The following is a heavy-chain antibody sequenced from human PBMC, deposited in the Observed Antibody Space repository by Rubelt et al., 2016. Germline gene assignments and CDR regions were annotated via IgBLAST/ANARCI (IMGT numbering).Heavy chain of an antibody. CDR1: SYA. D-gene: IGHD3-10*01. J-gene: IGHJ5*02. V-gene: IGHV3-23*01. Sequence: SYAMSWVRQAPGKGLEWVSAISGSGGSTYYADSVKGRFTISRDNSKNTLYLQMNSLRAEDTAVYYCAKDLITMVRGPGGWFDPWGQGTLVTVSS. CDR2: ISGSGGST. CDR3: AKDLITMVRGPGGWFDP.